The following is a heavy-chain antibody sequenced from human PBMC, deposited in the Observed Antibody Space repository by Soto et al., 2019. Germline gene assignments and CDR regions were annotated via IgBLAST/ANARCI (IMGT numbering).Heavy chain of an antibody. J-gene: IGHJ4*02. CDR1: GYIFTSYG. D-gene: IGHD2-15*01. Sequence: QVQLVQSGAEVKKPGASVKVSCKASGYIFTSYGISWVRQAPGQGLEWMGWISAYNGNTNYAQMLQGRVTMTTDTSTSTAYMDLRSLRSDDTVVYYCARARTVLLPFDYWGQGTLLTVSS. V-gene: IGHV1-18*01. CDR3: ARARTVLLPFDY. CDR2: ISAYNGNT.